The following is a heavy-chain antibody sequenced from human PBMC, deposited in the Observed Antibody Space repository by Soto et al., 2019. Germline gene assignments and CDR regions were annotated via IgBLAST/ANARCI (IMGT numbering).Heavy chain of an antibody. Sequence: ASVKVSCKASGYTFTAYYIHWGRQGPGRGLEWVGWINPNSGGTYYAQKFQAWSTMTRDTSINTAYLELSGLTSNDTAVYYCARANTIRPYYFNMDVWGQGTTVTVSS. CDR1: GYTFTAYY. CDR3: ARANTIRPYYFNMDV. J-gene: IGHJ6*02. D-gene: IGHD3-22*01. V-gene: IGHV1-2*04. CDR2: INPNSGGT.